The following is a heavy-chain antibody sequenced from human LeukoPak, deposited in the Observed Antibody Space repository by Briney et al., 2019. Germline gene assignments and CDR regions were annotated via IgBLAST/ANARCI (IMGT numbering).Heavy chain of an antibody. J-gene: IGHJ4*02. CDR3: ASPRATEY. CDR2: IKEDGTRK. D-gene: IGHD5-12*01. Sequence: GGSLRLSCVASGFTVDTYWMSWVRQAPGKGLDWVAHIKEDGTRKYYVDSVRGRFTISRDNSKNTLYLQMNSLRAEDTAVYYCASPRATEYWGQGTLVTVSS. CDR1: GFTVDTYW. V-gene: IGHV3-7*03.